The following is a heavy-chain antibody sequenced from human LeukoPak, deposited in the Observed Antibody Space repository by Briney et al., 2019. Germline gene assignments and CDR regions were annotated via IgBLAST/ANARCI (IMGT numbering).Heavy chain of an antibody. CDR3: ARGHDSSGYSPDY. V-gene: IGHV4-34*01. CDR1: GGSFSGYY. CDR2: INHSGST. J-gene: IGHJ4*02. Sequence: PSETLSLTCAVYGGSFSGYYWSWIRQPPGKGLEWIGEINHSGSTNYNPSLKSRVTISVDTSKNQSSLKLSSVTAADTAVYYCARGHDSSGYSPDYWGQGTLVTVSS. D-gene: IGHD3-22*01.